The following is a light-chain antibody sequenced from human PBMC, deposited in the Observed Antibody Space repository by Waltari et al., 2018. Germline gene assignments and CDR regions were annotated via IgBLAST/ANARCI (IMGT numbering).Light chain of an antibody. V-gene: IGKV1-39*01. Sequence: DIQMTQSPSSLSASVGDRVTITCRASQTIRNYLNWYHHKPGKAPNILIYCASILQSGVPSRFSGSGSGTDFTLTISSVQPEDSGTYYCQRSFTTPFMYNFGQGTKLEIK. CDR3: QRSFTTPFMYN. J-gene: IGKJ2*01. CDR2: CAS. CDR1: QTIRNY.